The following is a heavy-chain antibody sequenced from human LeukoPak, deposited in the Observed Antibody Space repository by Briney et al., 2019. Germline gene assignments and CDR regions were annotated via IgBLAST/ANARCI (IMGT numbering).Heavy chain of an antibody. Sequence: SETLSLTCTVSGGSISSYYWSWIRQPPGKGLEWIGYIYYSGSTNYNPSLKSRVTISVDTSKNQFSLKLSSVTAADTAVYYCARSSGYDFWSLGAFDIWGQGTMVTVSS. V-gene: IGHV4-59*01. J-gene: IGHJ3*02. CDR1: GGSISSYY. CDR2: IYYSGST. CDR3: ARSSGYDFWSLGAFDI. D-gene: IGHD3-3*01.